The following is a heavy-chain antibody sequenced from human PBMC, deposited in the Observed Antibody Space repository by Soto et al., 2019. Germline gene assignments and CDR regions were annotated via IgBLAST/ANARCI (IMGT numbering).Heavy chain of an antibody. J-gene: IGHJ4*02. D-gene: IGHD2-15*01. Sequence: LRLSCTASGFTFGDYTMNWFRQAPGKGLEWVAFIRTTTNGGTTEYAASVKGRFAISRDDSKSIAYLQMNSLKIEDTAVYYCSTVVCSGGSCYSGLDYWGQGTLVTVSS. CDR2: IRTTTNGGTT. CDR1: GFTFGDYT. CDR3: STVVCSGGSCYSGLDY. V-gene: IGHV3-49*03.